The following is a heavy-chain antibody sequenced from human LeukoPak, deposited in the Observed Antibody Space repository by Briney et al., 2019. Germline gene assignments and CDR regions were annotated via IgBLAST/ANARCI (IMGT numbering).Heavy chain of an antibody. V-gene: IGHV3-15*07. CDR1: GLTSSNAW. J-gene: IGHJ4*02. CDR2: IKSKTDGGTT. Sequence: GGSLRLSCAASGLTSSNAWMNWVRQAPGKELEWVGRIKSKTDGGTTDYAAPVKGRFTISRDDSKNTLYLQMNSLKTEDTAVYYCTTYTVTTPYYFDYWGQGTLVTVSS. D-gene: IGHD4-17*01. CDR3: TTYTVTTPYYFDY.